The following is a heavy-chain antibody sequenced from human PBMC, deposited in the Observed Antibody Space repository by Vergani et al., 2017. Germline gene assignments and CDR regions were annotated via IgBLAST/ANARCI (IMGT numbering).Heavy chain of an antibody. CDR2: ISDRGST. V-gene: IGHV4-59*08. CDR1: GGSISSFY. Sequence: QLQLQESGPGLVKPSETLSLTCTVSGGSISSFYWSWIRQPPGKGLEWIGYISDRGSTNYSPSLKRRVTISIDTSKNQFSLKLSSVTAADTAVYYCARHGVPYGDYAWFDPWGQGTLVTVSS. D-gene: IGHD4-17*01. J-gene: IGHJ5*02. CDR3: ARHGVPYGDYAWFDP.